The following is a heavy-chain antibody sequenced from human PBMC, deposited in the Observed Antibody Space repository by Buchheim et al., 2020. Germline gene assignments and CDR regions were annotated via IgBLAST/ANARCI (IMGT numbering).Heavy chain of an antibody. J-gene: IGHJ6*02. CDR1: GFTFSSYS. CDR2: ISSSSSTF. CDR3: AKPYYYYYYGMDV. V-gene: IGHV3-48*01. Sequence: EVQLVESGGGLVQPGGSLRPSCAASGFTFSSYSMNWVRQAPGKGLEWVSYISSSSSTFYYADSVKGRFTISRDNAKKSPYLQMNSLRAEDTAVYYCAKPYYYYYYGMDVWGQGTT.